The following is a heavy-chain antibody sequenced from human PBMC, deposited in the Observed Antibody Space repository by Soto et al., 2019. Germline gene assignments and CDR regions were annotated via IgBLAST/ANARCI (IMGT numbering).Heavy chain of an antibody. V-gene: IGHV3-33*01. J-gene: IGHJ6*02. CDR1: GFTFSSYG. D-gene: IGHD2-15*01. Sequence: QVQLVESGGGVVQPGRSLRLSCAASGFTFSSYGMHWVRQAPGKGLEWVAVIWYDGSNKYYADSVKGRFTISRDNSKNTLYLQMNSLRAEDTAVYYCARDLDCSGGSCKADYYYYGMDVWGQGTTVTVSS. CDR2: IWYDGSNK. CDR3: ARDLDCSGGSCKADYYYYGMDV.